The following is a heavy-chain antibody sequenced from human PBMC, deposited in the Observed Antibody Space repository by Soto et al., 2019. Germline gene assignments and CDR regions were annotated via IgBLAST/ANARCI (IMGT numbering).Heavy chain of an antibody. J-gene: IGHJ6*02. CDR2: IYYSGST. CDR3: ARAYGSGYMDV. V-gene: IGHV4-31*03. D-gene: IGHD3-10*01. CDR1: GGSISSGGYY. Sequence: QVQLQESGPGLVKPSQTLSLTCTVSGGSISSGGYYWSWIRQHPGKGLEWIGYIYYSGSTYYHSSXKXRVTISVDTSKHQFSLKLSSVTAADTAVYYCARAYGSGYMDVWGQGTTVTVSS.